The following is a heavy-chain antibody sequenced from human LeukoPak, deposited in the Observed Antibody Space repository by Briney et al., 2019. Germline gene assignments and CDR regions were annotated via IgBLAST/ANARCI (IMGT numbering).Heavy chain of an antibody. CDR3: ARPTYSSVDY. V-gene: IGHV4-34*01. CDR2: INHSGST. CDR1: GGSFSGYY. D-gene: IGHD4-4*01. Sequence: SETLSLTCAVYGGSFSGYYWSWIRQPPGKGLEWIGEINHSGSTNYNPSLKSRVTISVDTSKNQFSLKLSSVTAADTAVYYCARPTYSSVDYWGQGTLVTVSS. J-gene: IGHJ4*02.